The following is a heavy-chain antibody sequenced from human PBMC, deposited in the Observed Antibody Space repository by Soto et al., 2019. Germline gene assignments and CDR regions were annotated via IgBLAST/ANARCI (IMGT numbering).Heavy chain of an antibody. CDR3: AIASRRDGYNHFDY. J-gene: IGHJ4*02. D-gene: IGHD5-12*01. V-gene: IGHV3-9*01. CDR2: ISWNSGSI. Sequence: GGSLRLSCAASGFTFDDYAMHWVRQAPGKGLEWVSGISWNSGSIGYADSVKGRFTISRDNAKNSLYLQMNSLRAEDTALYYCAIASRRDGYNHFDYWGQGTLVTVSS. CDR1: GFTFDDYA.